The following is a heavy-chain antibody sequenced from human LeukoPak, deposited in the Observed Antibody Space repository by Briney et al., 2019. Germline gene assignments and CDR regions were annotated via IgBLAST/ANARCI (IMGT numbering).Heavy chain of an antibody. D-gene: IGHD3-10*01. V-gene: IGHV3-23*01. CDR3: ARAPSGDPGGVDS. CDR2: ISGGGGST. J-gene: IGHJ4*02. CDR1: GFTFSSYA. Sequence: GGSLRLSCAASGFTFSSYAMSWVRQAPGKGLEWVSTISGGGGSTYYADSVKGRFTISRDNSKSTLYLQMNSLTVEDTAVYYCARAPSGDPGGVDSWGQGTLVTVSS.